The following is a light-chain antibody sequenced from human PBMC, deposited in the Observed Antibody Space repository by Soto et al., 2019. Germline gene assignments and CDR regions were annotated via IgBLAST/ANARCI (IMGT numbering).Light chain of an antibody. CDR2: DAS. J-gene: IGKJ5*01. CDR3: QQFQSFPNT. Sequence: DIQMTQSPSTLSASAGDRVTITCRASQNINIWLAWYQQRPGKAPRLLINDASSLESGVPLRFSGSGSGTEFTLTISCLQPDDFATYYCQQFQSFPNTFGQGTRLEIK. V-gene: IGKV1-5*01. CDR1: QNINIW.